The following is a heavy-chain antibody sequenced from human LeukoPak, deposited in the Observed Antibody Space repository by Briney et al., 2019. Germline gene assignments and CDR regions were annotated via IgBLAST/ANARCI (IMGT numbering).Heavy chain of an antibody. D-gene: IGHD6-13*01. CDR2: ISGSGGST. Sequence: PGGSLRLSCAASGFTFSSYAMSWVRHAPGKGLEWVSAISGSGGSTYYADSVKGRFTISRDNSKNTLYLQMNSLRAEDTAVYYCAKLGYSSSWYANDGMDVWGQGTTVTVSS. CDR1: GFTFSSYA. V-gene: IGHV3-23*01. CDR3: AKLGYSSSWYANDGMDV. J-gene: IGHJ6*02.